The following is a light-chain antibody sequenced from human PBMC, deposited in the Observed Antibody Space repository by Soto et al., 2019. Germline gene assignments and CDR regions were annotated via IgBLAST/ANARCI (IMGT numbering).Light chain of an antibody. J-gene: IGLJ1*01. Sequence: QSALTQPASVSGSPGQSITISCTGTSSDVGGYNSVSWYQQYPGKAPKLMIHDVSNRPSGVSNRFSGSKSGNTASLTISGLQAEDEADYYSSSYSSSTSYVFGSGSMVTVL. V-gene: IGLV2-14*01. CDR2: DVS. CDR1: SSDVGGYNS. CDR3: SSYSSSTSYV.